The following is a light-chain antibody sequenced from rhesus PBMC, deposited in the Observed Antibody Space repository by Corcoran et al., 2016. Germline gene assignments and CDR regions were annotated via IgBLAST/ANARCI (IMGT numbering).Light chain of an antibody. Sequence: DIQMTQSPSSLSASVGDTVTITCRASHGISSDLAWYQQKPGKAPKPRIYYASKLESGVPSRFSGSGARTEFTLTISVLQPEDFATYYWQQYNSAPYSLGQGTKVEIK. CDR2: YAS. V-gene: IGKV1-37*01. J-gene: IGKJ2*01. CDR3: QQYNSAPYS. CDR1: HGISSD.